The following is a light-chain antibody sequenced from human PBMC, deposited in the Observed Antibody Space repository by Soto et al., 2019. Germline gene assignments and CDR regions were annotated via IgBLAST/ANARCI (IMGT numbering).Light chain of an antibody. CDR3: QSDDSRMPAYV. CDR1: NSNTCTGFD. V-gene: IGLV1-40*01. Sequence: QSFLTQPPSVSCAPWQTVTISFTCSNSNTCTGFDVHWYYQVPGTAPKLLVSVKHNRTSGVPGRLSAYKSGTSASLAIAGLQAEDEDHYDCQSDDSRMPAYVCGSGTKVNV. J-gene: IGLJ1*01. CDR2: VKH.